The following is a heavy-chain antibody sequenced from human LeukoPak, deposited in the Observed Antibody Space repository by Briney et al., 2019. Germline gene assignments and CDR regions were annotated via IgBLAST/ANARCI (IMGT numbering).Heavy chain of an antibody. CDR3: ASSGRTAIGAFDI. J-gene: IGHJ3*02. V-gene: IGHV1-69*05. D-gene: IGHD2-21*02. CDR1: GGTFSSYA. Sequence: SVKVSCKASGGTFSSYAISWVRQAPGQGLEWMGGIIPIFGTANYAQKFQGRVAITTDESTSTAYMELSSLRSEDTAVYYCASSGRTAIGAFDIWGQGTMVTVSS. CDR2: IIPIFGTA.